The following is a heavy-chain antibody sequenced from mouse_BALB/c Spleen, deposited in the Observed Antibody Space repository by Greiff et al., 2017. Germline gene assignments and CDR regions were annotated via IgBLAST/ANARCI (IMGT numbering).Heavy chain of an antibody. Sequence: DVKLQQSGAELVRSGASVKLSCTASGFNIKDYYMHWVKQRPEQGLEWIGWIDPENGDTEYAPKFQGKATMTADTSSNTAYLQLSSLTSEDTAVYYCNAGRYDVRFAYWGQGTLVTVSA. D-gene: IGHD2-14*01. CDR3: NAGRYDVRFAY. V-gene: IGHV14-4*02. CDR1: GFNIKDYY. CDR2: IDPENGDT. J-gene: IGHJ3*01.